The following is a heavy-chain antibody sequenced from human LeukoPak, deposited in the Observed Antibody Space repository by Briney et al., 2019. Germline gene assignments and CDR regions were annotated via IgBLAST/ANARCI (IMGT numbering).Heavy chain of an antibody. Sequence: GESLQISCRGSGSSFTAYWIAWARPLPGKGLEWMATIYPGDSATTYSPSFQGQVTISADKSISTAYLQWSSLKASDTAMYYCARHIPNRPWLTPTRLDPWGQGTLVTVSS. CDR2: IYPGDSAT. V-gene: IGHV5-51*01. J-gene: IGHJ5*02. D-gene: IGHD6-19*01. CDR1: GSSFTAYW. CDR3: ARHIPNRPWLTPTRLDP.